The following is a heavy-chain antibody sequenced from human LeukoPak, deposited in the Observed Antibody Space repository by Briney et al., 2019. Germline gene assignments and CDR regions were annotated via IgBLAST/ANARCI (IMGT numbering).Heavy chain of an antibody. CDR3: AKDLSGHWCIDY. CDR2: ISDDGERK. CDR1: GFSFNSYW. J-gene: IGHJ4*02. Sequence: GGSLRLSCAASGFSFNSYWMSWVRQAPGKGLEWVAIISDDGERKFYADSVRGRITISRDKSKNTLFLQMNSLRADDTAVYFCAKDLSGHWCIDYWGQGTLVTVSS. D-gene: IGHD4/OR15-4a*01. V-gene: IGHV3-30*18.